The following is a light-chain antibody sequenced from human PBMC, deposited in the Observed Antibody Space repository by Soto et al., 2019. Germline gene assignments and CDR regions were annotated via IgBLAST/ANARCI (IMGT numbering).Light chain of an antibody. J-gene: IGKJ1*01. V-gene: IGKV1-5*01. Sequence: DIQMTQSPSTLSASVGDTVTITCRASQSISSWLAWYQQKPGKAPKLLIYDASSLESGVPSRVSGSGSGTEFTLTISSLQPDDFASYYCQQYKSYSRTFGQGTKVEIK. CDR1: QSISSW. CDR2: DAS. CDR3: QQYKSYSRT.